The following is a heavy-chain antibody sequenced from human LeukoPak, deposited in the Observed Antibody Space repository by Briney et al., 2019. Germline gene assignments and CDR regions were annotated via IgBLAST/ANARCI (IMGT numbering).Heavy chain of an antibody. V-gene: IGHV3-30-3*01. CDR1: GFTFSSYA. CDR3: ARDHHDAFDI. CDR2: ISYEGSNK. Sequence: SGRSLRLSCAASGFTFSSYAMHWVRQAPGKGLEWETVISYEGSNKYYADSVKGRFTISRDNSNNTLYLQMNSLRAEDTAVYYCARDHHDAFDIWGQGTMVTVSS. J-gene: IGHJ3*02.